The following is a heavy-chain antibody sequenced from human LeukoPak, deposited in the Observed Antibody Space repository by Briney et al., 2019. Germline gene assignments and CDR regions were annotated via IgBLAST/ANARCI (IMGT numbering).Heavy chain of an antibody. CDR1: GFTFSDYW. CDR3: ARRYFDS. J-gene: IGHJ4*02. Sequence: GGSLRLSCAASGFTFSDYWMHWVRQAPGKGLEWVANVKQDGSAKYYVDSVKGRFTISRDNAKNSLYLQMNSLRAEDTAVYYCARRYFDSWGQGTLVTVSS. V-gene: IGHV3-7*03. CDR2: VKQDGSAK.